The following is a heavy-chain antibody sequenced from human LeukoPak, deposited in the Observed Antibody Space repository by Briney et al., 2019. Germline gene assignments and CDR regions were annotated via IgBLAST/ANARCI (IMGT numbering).Heavy chain of an antibody. D-gene: IGHD3-22*01. CDR3: ARLYDSSGYYNLDLDY. V-gene: IGHV1-2*02. CDR1: GYTFTGYY. CDR2: INPNSGGT. J-gene: IGHJ4*02. Sequence: ASVKVPCKASGYTFTGYYMHWVRQAPGQGLEWMGWINPNSGGTNYAQKFQGRVTMTRDTSISTAYMELSRLRSDDTAVYYCARLYDSSGYYNLDLDYWGQGTLVTVSS.